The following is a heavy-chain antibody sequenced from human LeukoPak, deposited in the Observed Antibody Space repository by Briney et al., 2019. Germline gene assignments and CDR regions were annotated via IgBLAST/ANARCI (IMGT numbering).Heavy chain of an antibody. Sequence: SETLSLTCAVYGGSFSGYYWSWIRQPPGKGLEWIGEINHSGSTYYNPSLKSRITISVDTSENRFSLKLSSVTATDTAVYYCARDCSGGSCYGAFDIWGQGTMVTVSS. CDR3: ARDCSGGSCYGAFDI. D-gene: IGHD2-15*01. J-gene: IGHJ3*02. V-gene: IGHV4-34*01. CDR2: INHSGST. CDR1: GGSFSGYY.